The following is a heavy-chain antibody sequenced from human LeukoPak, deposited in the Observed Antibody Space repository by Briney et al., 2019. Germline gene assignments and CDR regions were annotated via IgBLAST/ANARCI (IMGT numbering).Heavy chain of an antibody. CDR3: ARDLAYGSGQNWFDP. D-gene: IGHD3-10*01. CDR1: GYTFTGYY. V-gene: IGHV1-2*02. Sequence: ASVKVSCKASGYTFTGYYMHWVRQAPGQWLEWMGWINPNSGGTNYAQKFQGRVTMTRDTSISTAYMELSRLRSDDTAVYYCARDLAYGSGQNWFDPWGQGTLVTVSS. J-gene: IGHJ5*02. CDR2: INPNSGGT.